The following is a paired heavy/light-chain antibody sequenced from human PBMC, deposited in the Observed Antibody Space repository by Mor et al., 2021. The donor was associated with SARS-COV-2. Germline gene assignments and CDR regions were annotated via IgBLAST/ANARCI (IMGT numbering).Light chain of an antibody. CDR2: DDD. CDR1: NIGSKS. CDR3: QVWDIITEQVV. J-gene: IGLJ2*01. V-gene: IGLV3-21*02. Sequence: YVLTQPPSVSVAPGLTATITCGGNNIGSKSVQWYRHKSGQAPVVVVHDDDGRPTGIPERLSGSNSGNTATLTISRVEAADEADYYCQVWDIITEQVVFGGGTKLTVL.
Heavy chain of an antibody. CDR1: GFSLRTYD. CDR3: AKSRSGYYDDRGYRTAFDS. V-gene: IGHV3-23*01. J-gene: IGHJ4*02. Sequence: EVSLLESGGGVVQPGGSLRLSCAASGFSLRTYDVSWVRQAPGKGLEWVSALSDSATRLFYADSVKGRFTISRDKSENTLYLQMTNLRTADTAVYYCAKSRSGYYDDRGYRTAFDSWGQGILVTVSS. CDR2: LSDSATRL. D-gene: IGHD3-22*01.